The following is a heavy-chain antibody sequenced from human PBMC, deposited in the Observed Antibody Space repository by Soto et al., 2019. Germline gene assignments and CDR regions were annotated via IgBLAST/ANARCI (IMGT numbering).Heavy chain of an antibody. V-gene: IGHV4-4*07. CDR3: AGGGQDFWGGRFDY. J-gene: IGHJ4*02. Sequence: ETLSLRCTVSGGRLSNYFCEWIRQPVGKGLEWIGRIDNSWSNNYNPSLKRRITMSAAPSSKQYSLMLNSVTAPDTTVYYCAGGGQDFWGGRFDYWGQGALVTVSS. D-gene: IGHD3-3*01. CDR2: IDNSWSN. CDR1: GGRLSNYF.